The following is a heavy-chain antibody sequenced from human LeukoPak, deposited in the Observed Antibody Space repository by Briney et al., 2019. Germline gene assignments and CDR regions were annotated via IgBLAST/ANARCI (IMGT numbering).Heavy chain of an antibody. CDR2: IYHSGST. Sequence: SETLSLTCAVSGGSISSSNWWSWVRQPPGKGLEWIGEIYHSGSTNYNPSLKSRVTISVDTSKNQFSLKLSSVTAADTAVYYCARVPRITMVRGVQYFDYWGQGTLVTVSS. V-gene: IGHV4-4*02. CDR1: GGSISSSNW. D-gene: IGHD3-10*01. J-gene: IGHJ4*02. CDR3: ARVPRITMVRGVQYFDY.